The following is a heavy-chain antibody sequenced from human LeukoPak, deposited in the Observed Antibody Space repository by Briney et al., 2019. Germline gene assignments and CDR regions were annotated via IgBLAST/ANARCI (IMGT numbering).Heavy chain of an antibody. CDR2: INHSGST. CDR3: AKDFSSASYTYYYYYMDV. Sequence: KTSETLSLTCAVYGGSFSGYYWSWIRQPPGKGLEWIGEINHSGSTNYNPSLKSRVTISVDTSKNQFSLKVSSVTAADTAIYYCAKDFSSASYTYYYYYMDVWGKGTTVTVSS. CDR1: GGSFSGYY. V-gene: IGHV4-34*01. J-gene: IGHJ6*03. D-gene: IGHD6-25*01.